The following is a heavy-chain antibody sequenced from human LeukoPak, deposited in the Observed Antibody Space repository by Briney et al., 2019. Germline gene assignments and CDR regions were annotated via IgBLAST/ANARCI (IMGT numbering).Heavy chain of an antibody. CDR1: GGSFSGYY. J-gene: IGHJ5*02. D-gene: IGHD3-3*01. CDR3: ARRGLRFLESVKYSWFDP. CDR2: INHSGST. V-gene: IGHV4-34*01. Sequence: SETLSLTCAVYGGSFSGYYWTWIRQPPGKGLEWIGEINHSGSTNYNPSLKSRVTISVDTSKSQFSLRLSSVTAADTAIYFCARRGLRFLESVKYSWFDPWGQGTLVTVSS.